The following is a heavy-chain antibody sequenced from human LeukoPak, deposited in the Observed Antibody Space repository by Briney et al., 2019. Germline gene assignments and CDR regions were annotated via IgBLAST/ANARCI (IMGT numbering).Heavy chain of an antibody. CDR2: INHSGST. V-gene: IGHV4-34*01. D-gene: IGHD1-26*01. J-gene: IGHJ4*02. CDR1: RGSFSGYY. Sequence: SETLSLTCAVYRGSFSGYYWSWIRQPPGKGLEWIGEINHSGSTNYNPSLKSRVTISVDTSKSQFSLKLSPVTAADTAVYYCARARIVGAYFDYWGQGTLVTVSS. CDR3: ARARIVGAYFDY.